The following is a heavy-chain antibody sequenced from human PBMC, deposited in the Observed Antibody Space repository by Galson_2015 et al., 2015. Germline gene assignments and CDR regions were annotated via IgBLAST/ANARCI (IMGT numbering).Heavy chain of an antibody. CDR3: ARPGPIVGARRWGWFDP. J-gene: IGHJ5*02. V-gene: IGHV4-39*01. D-gene: IGHD1-26*01. CDR1: GGSISSSSYY. CDR2: IYYSGST. Sequence: GGSISSSSYYWGWIRQPPGKGLEWIGSIYYSGSTYYNPSLKSRVTISVDTSKNQFSLKLSSVTAADTAVYYCARPGPIVGARRWGWFDPWGQGTLVTVSS.